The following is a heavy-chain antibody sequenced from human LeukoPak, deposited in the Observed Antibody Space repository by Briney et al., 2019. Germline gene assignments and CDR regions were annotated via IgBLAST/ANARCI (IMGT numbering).Heavy chain of an antibody. J-gene: IGHJ6*03. D-gene: IGHD2-2*01. CDR2: ISAYNGNT. CDR1: GYTFTSYG. Sequence: ASVKVSCKASGYTFTSYGISWVRQAPGQGLEWMVWISAYNGNTNYAQKLQGRVTMTTDTSTSTAYMELRSLRSDDTAVYYCARGVLGYCSSTSCSGDYYYYMDVWGKGTTGPISS. V-gene: IGHV1-18*01. CDR3: ARGVLGYCSSTSCSGDYYYYMDV.